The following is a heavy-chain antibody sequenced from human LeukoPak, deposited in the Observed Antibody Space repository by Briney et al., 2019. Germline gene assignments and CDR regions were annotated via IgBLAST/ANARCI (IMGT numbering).Heavy chain of an antibody. CDR1: GGSISSGSYY. V-gene: IGHV4-61*02. J-gene: IGHJ4*02. D-gene: IGHD4-23*01. CDR2: IYTSGST. Sequence: SETLSLTCTVSGGSISSGSYYWSWIRQPAGKGLEWIGRIYTSGSTNYNPSLKSQVTISVDTSKNQFSLKLSSVTAADTAVYYCASGYDYGGNMVHPFDYWGQGTLVTVSS. CDR3: ASGYDYGGNMVHPFDY.